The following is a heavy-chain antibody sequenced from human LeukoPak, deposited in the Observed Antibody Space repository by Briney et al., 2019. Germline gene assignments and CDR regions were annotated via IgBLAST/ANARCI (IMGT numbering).Heavy chain of an antibody. J-gene: IGHJ4*02. V-gene: IGHV3-9*01. CDR1: GFTFDDYA. Sequence: PGGSLRLSCAASGFTFDDYAMHWVRQAPGKGLEWVSGISWNSGSIGYADSVKGRFTISRDNAKNSLYLQMNSLRAEDTALYYCAKDKEQWLVMGVGFDYWGQGTLVTVSS. CDR2: ISWNSGSI. D-gene: IGHD6-19*01. CDR3: AKDKEQWLVMGVGFDY.